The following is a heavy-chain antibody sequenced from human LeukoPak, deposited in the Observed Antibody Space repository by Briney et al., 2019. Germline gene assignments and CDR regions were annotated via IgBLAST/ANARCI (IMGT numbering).Heavy chain of an antibody. CDR1: GGSISSYY. Sequence: SETLSLTCTVSGGSISSYYWNWIRQPPGKGLEWIGFIYYTGSTNYSPSLKSRVTISEETSKNQISLKLSSVTAADTAVYYCVRGQLRVVRGVTLDYWGQGTLVTVSS. CDR3: VRGQLRVVRGVTLDY. CDR2: IYYTGST. J-gene: IGHJ4*02. D-gene: IGHD3-10*01. V-gene: IGHV4-59*01.